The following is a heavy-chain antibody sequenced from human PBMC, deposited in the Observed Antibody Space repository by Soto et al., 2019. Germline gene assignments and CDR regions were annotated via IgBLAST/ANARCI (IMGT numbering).Heavy chain of an antibody. CDR1: GDSINSDKYY. V-gene: IGHV4-39*01. Sequence: SATLSLTCSVSGDSINSDKYYWGWLRQPPGKGLEWIGSIYYRGNTYYNPSLQTRATISLDKSKSQFSLKLNSVTAADSAMYFCARLEGLATISYYFDFWGQGALVTVSS. J-gene: IGHJ4*02. D-gene: IGHD3-9*01. CDR3: ARLEGLATISYYFDF. CDR2: IYYRGNT.